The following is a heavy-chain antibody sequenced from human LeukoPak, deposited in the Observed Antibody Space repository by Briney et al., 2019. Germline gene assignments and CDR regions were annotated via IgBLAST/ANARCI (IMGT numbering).Heavy chain of an antibody. Sequence: GGSLRLSCVGSGFTFIDYYMSWIRQVPGKGLEWVSYISNDSVDKYYVDSVRGRFTISRDNAKKSMYLQMSGLRVEDTAVYYCARRDWVSGAVRAFVIWGQGTMVTVSS. CDR3: ARRDWVSGAVRAFVI. D-gene: IGHD3-3*01. CDR1: GFTFIDYY. J-gene: IGHJ3*02. CDR2: ISNDSVDK. V-gene: IGHV3-11*04.